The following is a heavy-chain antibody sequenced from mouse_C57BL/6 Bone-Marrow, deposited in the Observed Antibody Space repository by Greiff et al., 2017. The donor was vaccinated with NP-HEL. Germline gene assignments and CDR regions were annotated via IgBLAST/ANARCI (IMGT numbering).Heavy chain of an antibody. V-gene: IGHV10-1*01. CDR3: VRGLPYFDY. J-gene: IGHJ2*01. D-gene: IGHD3-1*01. CDR2: IRSKSNNYAT. Sequence: EVMLVESGGGLVQPKGSLKLSCAASGFSFNTYAMNWVRQAPGKGLEWVARIRSKSNNYATYYADSVKDRFTISRDDSESMLYLQMNNLKTEDTAMYYCVRGLPYFDYWGQGTTLTVSS. CDR1: GFSFNTYA.